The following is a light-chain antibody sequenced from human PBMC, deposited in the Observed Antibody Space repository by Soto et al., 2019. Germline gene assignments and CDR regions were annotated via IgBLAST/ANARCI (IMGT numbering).Light chain of an antibody. Sequence: EIVLTQSPGTLSLSPGERATLSCRASQSVSNNYLAWYQQKPGQAPRLLIYGASNRATGIPDRFSGSGSGTEFTLTVSRLEPEDFAVYYCQQYGISPWTFGQGTKVDIK. CDR2: GAS. CDR3: QQYGISPWT. V-gene: IGKV3-20*01. CDR1: QSVSNNY. J-gene: IGKJ1*01.